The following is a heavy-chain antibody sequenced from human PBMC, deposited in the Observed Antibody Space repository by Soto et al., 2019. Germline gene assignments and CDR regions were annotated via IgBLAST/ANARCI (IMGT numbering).Heavy chain of an antibody. D-gene: IGHD2-15*01. CDR3: AKGGPVCSGGSCYSDY. CDR2: ISGSGGST. CDR1: GFTFSSYA. Sequence: EVQLLESGGGLVQPGGSLRLSCAASGFTFSSYAMSWVRQAPGKGLEWVSAISGSGGSTYYADSVKGRFTISRDNSKNTLYLQMNSLRAEDTAVYYCAKGGPVCSGGSCYSDYWGQGTLVTVSS. J-gene: IGHJ4*02. V-gene: IGHV3-23*01.